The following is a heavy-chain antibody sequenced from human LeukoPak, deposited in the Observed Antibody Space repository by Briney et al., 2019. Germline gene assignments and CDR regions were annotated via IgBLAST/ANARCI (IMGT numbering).Heavy chain of an antibody. V-gene: IGHV1-18*01. J-gene: IGHJ4*02. CDR3: ARGGYCSGGSCYSDFDY. CDR1: GYTFTSYG. Sequence: ASVKVSCKASGYTFTSYGISWVRQAPGQGLEWMGWISAYNGYTNYAQKLQGRVTMTTDTSTTTVYMELRSLRSDDTAVYYCARGGYCSGGSCYSDFDYWGQGTLVTVSS. D-gene: IGHD2-15*01. CDR2: ISAYNGYT.